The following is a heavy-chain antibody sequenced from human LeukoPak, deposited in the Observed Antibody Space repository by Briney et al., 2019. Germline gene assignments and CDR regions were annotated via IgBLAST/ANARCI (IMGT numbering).Heavy chain of an antibody. CDR3: ARQFSPGAFDI. Sequence: MPSETLSLTCTVSGGSISSSSYSWSWIRQPAGKGLEWIGRIYAYGSGITNYNPSLKGRVTISVDTSKNQFSLKLSSVTAADTAMYYCARQFSPGAFDIWGQGTMVTVSS. V-gene: IGHV4-61*02. CDR1: GGSISSSSYS. J-gene: IGHJ3*02. D-gene: IGHD2/OR15-2a*01. CDR2: IYAYGSGIT.